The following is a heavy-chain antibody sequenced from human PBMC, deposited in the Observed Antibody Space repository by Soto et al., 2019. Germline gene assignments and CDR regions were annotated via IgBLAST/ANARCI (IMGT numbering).Heavy chain of an antibody. CDR1: GGSFSGYY. Sequence: PSETLSLTCAVYGGSFSGYYWSWIRQPPGKGLEWIGEINHSGSTNYNPSLKSRVTISVDTSKNQFSLKLSSVTAADTAVYYCARGRAAAGTPPYFDYWGQGTLVTVS. D-gene: IGHD6-13*01. CDR2: INHSGST. J-gene: IGHJ4*02. CDR3: ARGRAAAGTPPYFDY. V-gene: IGHV4-34*01.